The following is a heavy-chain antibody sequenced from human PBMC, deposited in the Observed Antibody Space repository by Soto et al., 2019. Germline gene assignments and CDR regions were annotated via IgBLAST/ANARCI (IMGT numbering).Heavy chain of an antibody. CDR3: ARILVNGPGSYDAFDI. D-gene: IGHD3-10*01. J-gene: IGHJ3*02. CDR1: GGSISSSSYY. Sequence: QLQLQESGPGLVKPSETLSLTCTVSGGSISSSSYYWGWIRQPPGKGLEWIGSIYYSGSTYYNPSLKSRVTISVDTSKNQFSLKLSSVTAADTAVYYCARILVNGPGSYDAFDIWGQGTMVTVSS. CDR2: IYYSGST. V-gene: IGHV4-39*01.